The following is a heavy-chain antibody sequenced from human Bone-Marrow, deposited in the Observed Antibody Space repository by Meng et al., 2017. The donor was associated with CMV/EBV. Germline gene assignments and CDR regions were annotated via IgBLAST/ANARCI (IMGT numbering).Heavy chain of an antibody. D-gene: IGHD3-3*01. CDR3: ARDEGYYDFWSGYYTGEHYYYYGMDV. CDR2: INSDGSST. J-gene: IGHJ6*02. V-gene: IGHV3-74*01. CDR1: GFTFSNYA. Sequence: GESLKISCAASGFTFSNYAMSWVRQAPGKGLVWVSRINSDGSSTSYADSVKGRFTISRDNAKNTLYLQMNSLRAEDTAVYYCARDEGYYDFWSGYYTGEHYYYYGMDVWGQGTTVTVSS.